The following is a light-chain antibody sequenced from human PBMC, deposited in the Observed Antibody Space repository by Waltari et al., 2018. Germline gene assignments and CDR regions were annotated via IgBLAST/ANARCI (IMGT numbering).Light chain of an antibody. Sequence: DTVMIQSPDSLAVSLGEHAPITCPSSQSLFANNRNYFGWYQQKPGQPPRMLLYWASTRESGVPDRFSGSGFGTYFTLTINNVQAEDATVYYCEQYYGSPYTFGQGTRLEIK. J-gene: IGKJ2*01. CDR2: WAS. V-gene: IGKV4-1*01. CDR1: QSLFANNRNY. CDR3: EQYYGSPYT.